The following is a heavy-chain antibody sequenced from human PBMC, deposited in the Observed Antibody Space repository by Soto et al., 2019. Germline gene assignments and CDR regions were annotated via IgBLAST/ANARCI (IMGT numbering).Heavy chain of an antibody. CDR2: ISGSGRTT. CDR1: GFTFGSYA. D-gene: IGHD3-16*01. Sequence: EVQLLESGGGLVQPGGSLRLSCAASGFTFGSYAMNWLRQAPGRGLECVSFISGSGRTTYYADSVKGRFTVSRDNAKNTLYLQMNSLRAEDTALYSCAKFRGTAYSYYSMDVWGKGTTVTVSS. V-gene: IGHV3-23*01. CDR3: AKFRGTAYSYYSMDV. J-gene: IGHJ6*03.